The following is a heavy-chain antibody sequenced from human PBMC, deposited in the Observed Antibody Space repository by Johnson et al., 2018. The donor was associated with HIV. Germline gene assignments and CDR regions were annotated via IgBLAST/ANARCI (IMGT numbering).Heavy chain of an antibody. J-gene: IGHJ3*02. CDR2: INSDGSST. D-gene: IGHD2-15*01. CDR3: AKNGGVGGGSSNGAFDI. Sequence: VPLVESGGGLVQPGGSLRLSCAASGFTVSSNYMSWVRQAPGKGLEWVSVINSDGSSTSYADSVKGRFTISRDSAKNTLYLQMNSRRAEDTAVYYCAKNGGVGGGSSNGAFDIWGQGTMVTVSS. CDR1: GFTVSSNY. V-gene: IGHV3-66*02.